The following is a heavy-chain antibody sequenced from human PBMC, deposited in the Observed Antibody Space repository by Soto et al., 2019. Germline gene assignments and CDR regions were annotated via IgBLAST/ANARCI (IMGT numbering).Heavy chain of an antibody. CDR3: ARRGRYCSGGTTGYGMDV. Sequence: RRLSCAASGFTFSSYGMHWVRQAPGKGLEWVAVISYDGSNKYYADSVKGRFTISRDNSKNTLYLQMNSLRAEDTAVYYCARRGRYCSGGTTGYGMDVWGQGTTVTVSS. CDR2: ISYDGSNK. CDR1: GFTFSSYG. V-gene: IGHV3-30*03. J-gene: IGHJ6*02. D-gene: IGHD2-15*01.